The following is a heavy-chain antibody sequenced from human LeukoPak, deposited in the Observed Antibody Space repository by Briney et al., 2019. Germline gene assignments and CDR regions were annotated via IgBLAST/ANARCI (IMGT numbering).Heavy chain of an antibody. V-gene: IGHV4-34*01. D-gene: IGHD3-22*01. CDR3: ARGLSYYYDSSGYPNWFDP. Sequence: PSETLSLTCAVYGGSFSGYYWSWIRQPPGKGLEWIGEINHSGSTNYNPSLKSRVTISVDTSKSQFSLKLSSVTAADTAVYYCARGLSYYYDSSGYPNWFDPWGQGTLVTVSS. CDR1: GGSFSGYY. CDR2: INHSGST. J-gene: IGHJ5*02.